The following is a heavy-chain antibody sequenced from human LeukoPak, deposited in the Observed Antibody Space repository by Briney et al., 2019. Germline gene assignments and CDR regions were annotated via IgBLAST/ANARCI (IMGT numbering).Heavy chain of an antibody. V-gene: IGHV1-46*01. CDR1: GYTFTSYY. Sequence: ASVKVSCKASGYTFTSYYMHWVRQAPGQGLEWMGIINPSGGSTSYAQKFQGRVTMTRDTSTSRVYMEVSSLRSEDTAVYYCARTYSSSDEFDYWGQGTLVTVSS. J-gene: IGHJ4*02. CDR3: ARTYSSSDEFDY. CDR2: INPSGGST. D-gene: IGHD6-13*01.